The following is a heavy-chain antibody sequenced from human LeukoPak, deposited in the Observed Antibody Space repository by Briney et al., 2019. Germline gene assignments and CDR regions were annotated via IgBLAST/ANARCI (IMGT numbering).Heavy chain of an antibody. Sequence: SETLSLTCAVYGGSFSGYYWSWIRQPPGKGLEWIGEINHSGSTNYNPSLKSRVTISVDTSKNQFSLKLSSVTAADTAVYYCARFVGQQLHKYYFDYWGQGTLVTVSS. CDR1: GGSFSGYY. D-gene: IGHD6-13*01. CDR2: INHSGST. J-gene: IGHJ4*02. V-gene: IGHV4-34*01. CDR3: ARFVGQQLHKYYFDY.